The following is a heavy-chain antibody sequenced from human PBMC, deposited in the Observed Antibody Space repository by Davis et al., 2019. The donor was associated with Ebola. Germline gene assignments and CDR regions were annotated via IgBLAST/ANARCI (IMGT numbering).Heavy chain of an antibody. J-gene: IGHJ3*02. Sequence: AALVKVSCKASGYTFTSYAMHWVRQAPGQRLKWMGWINAGNGNTKYSQKFQGRVTITRDTSASTAYMELSSLRSEDTAVYYCARVDSGSYYLDAFDIWGQGTMVTVSS. CDR1: GYTFTSYA. V-gene: IGHV1-3*01. CDR2: INAGNGNT. D-gene: IGHD1-26*01. CDR3: ARVDSGSYYLDAFDI.